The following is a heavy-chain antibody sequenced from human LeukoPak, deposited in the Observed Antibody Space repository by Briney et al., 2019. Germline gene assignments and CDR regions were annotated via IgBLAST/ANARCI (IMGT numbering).Heavy chain of an antibody. D-gene: IGHD1-14*01. CDR3: ARGSTGQYDP. Sequence: PSETLSLTCAVSGYSISSGYYWGWIRQPPGKGLEWIGSIYHSGSTYYNPSLKSRVTISVDTSKNQFSLKLNSVTAADTAVYYCARGSTGQYDPWGQGILVTVSS. J-gene: IGHJ5*02. V-gene: IGHV4-38-2*01. CDR1: GYSISSGYY. CDR2: IYHSGST.